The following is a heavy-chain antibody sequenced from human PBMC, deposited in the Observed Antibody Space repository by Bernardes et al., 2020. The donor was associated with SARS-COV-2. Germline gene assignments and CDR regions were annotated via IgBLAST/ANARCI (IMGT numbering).Heavy chain of an antibody. D-gene: IGHD6-6*01. CDR3: ARSGLDLAGRIDNYFDP. CDR1: GSSFSVYP. Sequence: VGSLSLSCEASGSSFSVYPLSWVRQAPGKGPEWISYITGSGKTVFYADSVQDRFTISRDNDKKLLFLQMNNLRAEDSAVYYCARSGLDLAGRIDNYFDPWGQGTLVTVSS. CDR2: ITGSGKTV. J-gene: IGHJ5*02. V-gene: IGHV3-48*01.